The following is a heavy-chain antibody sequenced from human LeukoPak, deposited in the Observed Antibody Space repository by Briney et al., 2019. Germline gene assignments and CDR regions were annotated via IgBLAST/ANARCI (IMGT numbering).Heavy chain of an antibody. J-gene: IGHJ4*02. CDR3: ARERNNWNYEGFDY. Sequence: GGSLRLSCAASGFTFSSNYMSWVRQAPGKGLEWVSVIYSGGSTYYADSVKGRFTISRDNAKNSLHLQMNSLRDEDTAVYYCARERNNWNYEGFDYWGQGTLVTVSS. CDR1: GFTFSSNY. V-gene: IGHV3-66*01. CDR2: IYSGGST. D-gene: IGHD1-7*01.